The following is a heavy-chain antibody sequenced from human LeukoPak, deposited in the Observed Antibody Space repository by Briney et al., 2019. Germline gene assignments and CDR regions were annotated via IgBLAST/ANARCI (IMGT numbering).Heavy chain of an antibody. CDR3: ARGKAVRGVIITRGVRFDY. Sequence: SETLSLTCAVSGGSIGGSDYCGGWIRQPPGRGLEWFASIHYSGTAYYNPSLKSRVTISVDTSKNQLSLNLSSVTAADTAVYYCARGKAVRGVIITRGVRFDYWGQGTLVTVSS. CDR2: IHYSGTA. V-gene: IGHV4-39*02. D-gene: IGHD3-10*01. CDR1: GGSIGGSDYC. J-gene: IGHJ4*02.